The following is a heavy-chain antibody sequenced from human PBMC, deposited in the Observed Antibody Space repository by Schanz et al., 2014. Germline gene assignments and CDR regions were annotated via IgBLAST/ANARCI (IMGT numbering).Heavy chain of an antibody. CDR3: ARGPSQGYSYGHNIGAYYYGMDV. CDR1: RSTFSSYT. Sequence: VQLEQSGAEVKKPGSSVKVSCKASRSTFSSYTISWVRQARGQGLEWVGRFIPILDVGNYAQQFQGRVTFTADKSTSPASMELSSLRSEDTAVYYCARGPSQGYSYGHNIGAYYYGMDVWGQGTTVTVSS. V-gene: IGHV1-69*02. D-gene: IGHD5-18*01. CDR2: FIPILDVG. J-gene: IGHJ6*02.